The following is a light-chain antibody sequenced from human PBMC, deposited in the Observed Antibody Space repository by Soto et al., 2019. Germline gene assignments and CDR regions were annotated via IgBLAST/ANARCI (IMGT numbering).Light chain of an antibody. V-gene: IGLV1-44*01. Sequence: QSVLTQPPSASGTPGQGVSISCSGSDSNLGRHTVNWYQQFPGTAPKLLLYSNHQWPSGVPDRFSGSKSGTSASLAISGLQSEDEADYYCAAWDASLNGVIFGGGTQLTVL. J-gene: IGLJ2*01. CDR2: SNH. CDR3: AAWDASLNGVI. CDR1: DSNLGRHT.